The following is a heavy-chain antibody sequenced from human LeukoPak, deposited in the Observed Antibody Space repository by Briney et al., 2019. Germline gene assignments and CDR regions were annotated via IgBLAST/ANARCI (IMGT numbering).Heavy chain of an antibody. CDR3: ARLGGSGWYDEYGMDV. CDR2: IYYSGST. V-gene: IGHV4-59*08. CDR1: GGSISSYY. D-gene: IGHD6-19*01. Sequence: SETLSLTCTVSGGSISSYYWSWIRQPPGKGLEWIGYIYYSGSTNYNPSLKSRVTISVDTSKNQFSLKLSSVTAADTAVYYCARLGGSGWYDEYGMDVWGQGTRSPSP. J-gene: IGHJ6*02.